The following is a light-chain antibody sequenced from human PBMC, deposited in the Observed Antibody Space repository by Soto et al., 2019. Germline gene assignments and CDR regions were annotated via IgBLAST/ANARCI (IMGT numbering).Light chain of an antibody. CDR3: QQYHDWPLT. Sequence: EIVLTQSPGTLSLSPGERATLSCRASQSVANDLAWYQHKPGQAPRLLTHGASTRATGIPARFSGSGSGTEFTLTISSLQSEDFAVYYCQQYHDWPLTFGGGTKVDIK. CDR2: GAS. J-gene: IGKJ4*01. CDR1: QSVAND. V-gene: IGKV3-15*01.